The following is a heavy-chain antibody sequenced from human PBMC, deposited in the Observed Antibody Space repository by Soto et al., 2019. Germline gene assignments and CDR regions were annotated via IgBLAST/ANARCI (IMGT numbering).Heavy chain of an antibody. CDR1: GFTFSNYN. CDR2: ISSSSAYM. Sequence: ESGGGLVKPGGSLRLSCAASGFTFSNYNMNWVRQAPGKGLEWVSSISSSSAYMYYADSVKGRFTISRDNAKNSLYLQMNSLRTEDTAVYYCAASTSSGWYGYWGQGTLVTVSS. J-gene: IGHJ4*02. CDR3: AASTSSGWYGY. D-gene: IGHD6-19*01. V-gene: IGHV3-21*01.